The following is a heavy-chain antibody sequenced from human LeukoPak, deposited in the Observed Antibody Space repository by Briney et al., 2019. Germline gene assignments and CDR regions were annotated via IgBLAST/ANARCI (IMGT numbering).Heavy chain of an antibody. CDR2: ISWNSGSI. V-gene: IGHV3-9*01. Sequence: GGSLRLSCAASGFTFDDYAMHWVRQAPGKGLEWVSGISWNSGSIGYADSVKGRFTISRDSAKNSLYLQMNSLRAEDTALYYCAKEAYSSLSLDYWGQGTLVTVSS. J-gene: IGHJ4*02. CDR3: AKEAYSSLSLDY. D-gene: IGHD6-6*01. CDR1: GFTFDDYA.